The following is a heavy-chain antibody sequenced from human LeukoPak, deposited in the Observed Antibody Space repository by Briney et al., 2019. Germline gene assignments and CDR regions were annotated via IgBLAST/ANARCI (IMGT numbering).Heavy chain of an antibody. CDR3: ARDWAAAAAFDY. CDR2: ISSSSSYI. V-gene: IGHV3-21*01. CDR1: GFTFSSYS. D-gene: IGHD6-13*01. J-gene: IGHJ4*02. Sequence: GGSLRLSRAASGFTFSSYSMNWVRQAPGKGLEWVSSISSSSSYIYYADSVKGRFTISRDNAKNSLYLQMNSLRAEDTAVYYCARDWAAAAAFDYWGQGTLVTVSS.